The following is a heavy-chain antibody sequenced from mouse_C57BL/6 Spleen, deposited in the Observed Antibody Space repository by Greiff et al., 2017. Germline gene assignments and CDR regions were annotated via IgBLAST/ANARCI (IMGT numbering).Heavy chain of an antibody. CDR3: ARADSNYFYAMDY. D-gene: IGHD2-5*01. CDR2: ISDGGSYT. CDR1: GFTFSSYA. Sequence: EVHLVESGGGLVKPGGSLKLSCAASGFTFSSYAMSWVRQTPEKRLEWVATISDGGSYTYYPDNVKGRFTISRDNAKNNLYLQMSHLKSEDTTMYYCARADSNYFYAMDYWGQGTSVTVSS. J-gene: IGHJ4*01. V-gene: IGHV5-4*01.